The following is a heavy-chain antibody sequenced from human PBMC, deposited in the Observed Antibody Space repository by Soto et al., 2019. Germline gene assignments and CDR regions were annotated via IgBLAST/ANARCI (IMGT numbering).Heavy chain of an antibody. CDR2: ISSSSTTI. V-gene: IGHV3-48*01. CDR1: GFTLSSYS. Sequence: EVQLVESGGDLAQPGGSLRVSCAASGFTLSSYSMNWVRQAPGEGLEWVSYISSSSTTIYYADSVKGRFTISRDNAKNSLYLQMNSLRAEDTAVYYCVRGRVVTTPGPNFDYWGQGTLVTVSS. J-gene: IGHJ4*02. D-gene: IGHD3-3*01. CDR3: VRGRVVTTPGPNFDY.